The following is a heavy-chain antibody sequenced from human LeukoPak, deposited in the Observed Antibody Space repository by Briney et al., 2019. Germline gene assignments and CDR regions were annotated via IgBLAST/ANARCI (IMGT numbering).Heavy chain of an antibody. CDR2: IKSKTDRGTT. V-gene: IGHV3-15*01. CDR3: VTDSSDSSGFSA. D-gene: IGHD3-22*01. Sequence: PGRSLRLSCEASGFSFSNAWMSWVRQAPGKGLEWVGRIKSKTDRGTTDYAAPVKGRFTISRDDSKNMLSLQMNSLQSEDTAVYYCVTDSSDSSGFSAWGQGSLVTVSS. J-gene: IGHJ5*02. CDR1: GFSFSNAW.